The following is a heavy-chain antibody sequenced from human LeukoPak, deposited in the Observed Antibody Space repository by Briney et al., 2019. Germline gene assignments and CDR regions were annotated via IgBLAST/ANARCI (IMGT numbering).Heavy chain of an antibody. CDR2: IRYDGSNK. CDR1: GFTFSSYG. D-gene: IGHD6-19*01. Sequence: GGSLRLSCAASGFTFSSYGMHWVRQAPGKGLEWVAFIRYDGSNKYYADSVKGRFTISRDNSKNTLYLQMNSLRAEDTAVYYCAKDAVAGFLLGYYYYYYMDVWGKGTTVTVSS. V-gene: IGHV3-30*02. CDR3: AKDAVAGFLLGYYYYYYMDV. J-gene: IGHJ6*03.